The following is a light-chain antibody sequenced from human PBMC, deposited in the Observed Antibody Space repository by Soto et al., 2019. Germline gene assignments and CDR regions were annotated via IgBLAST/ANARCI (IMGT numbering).Light chain of an antibody. CDR1: SSDVGGYNF. J-gene: IGLJ1*01. CDR3: CPDAGSYTHV. V-gene: IGLV2-11*01. CDR2: DVT. Sequence: QCARTQPRAESGSPGQSITICCTGTSSDVGGYNFVSWYQQYPGKAPKLIIYDVTKGPSGVPDRFSGSKSGNTASLTISGLQTDDEADYYCCPDAGSYTHVFGTGTKVTGL.